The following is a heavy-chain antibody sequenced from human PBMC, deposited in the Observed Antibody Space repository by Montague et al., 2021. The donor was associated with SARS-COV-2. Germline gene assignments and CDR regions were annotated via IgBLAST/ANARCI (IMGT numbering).Heavy chain of an antibody. CDR1: GVVVIRCC. CDR2: LKHSEST. Sequence: SETLSLTCTVSGVVVIRCCSGEITPDPQTHHECVCRLKHSESTNYNPSLKSRVTISVDTSKNQFSLKLSSVTAADTAVYYCARGRYSSSGYGWKGMDVWGQGTMVNVSS. D-gene: IGHD6-13*01. J-gene: IGHJ6*02. CDR3: ARGRYSSSGYGWKGMDV. V-gene: IGHV4-34*01.